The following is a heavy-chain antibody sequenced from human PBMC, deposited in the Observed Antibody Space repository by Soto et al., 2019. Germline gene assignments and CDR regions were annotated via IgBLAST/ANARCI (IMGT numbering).Heavy chain of an antibody. CDR2: IWYDGSNK. CDR1: GFTFSSYD. V-gene: IGHV3-33*01. D-gene: IGHD3-16*01. CDR3: ARDTGLHHSVRPYLSLDY. Sequence: QVQLVESGGGVVQPGRSLRLSCAASGFTFSSYDMHWVRQAPGKGLEWVAVIWYDGSNKYYADSVKDRFTISRDNSKKTLDLQLNSLRAEDTAVYYCARDTGLHHSVRPYLSLDYWGQGTLVTVSS. J-gene: IGHJ4*02.